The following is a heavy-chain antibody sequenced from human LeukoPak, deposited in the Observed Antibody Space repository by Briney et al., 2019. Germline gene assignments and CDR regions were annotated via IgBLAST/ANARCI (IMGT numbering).Heavy chain of an antibody. CDR1: GFTVSNNF. CDR2: IYRGGTT. J-gene: IGHJ4*02. V-gene: IGHV3-53*01. D-gene: IGHD5-24*01. Sequence: GGSLRLSCAASGFTVSNNFMSSVRQAPGKGLEWVSVIYRGGTTYYADSVRGRFTISRDNSKNTLYLQMNSLRAEDTAVYYCGGGDGHNHGDYWGQGTLVTVSS. CDR3: GGGDGHNHGDY.